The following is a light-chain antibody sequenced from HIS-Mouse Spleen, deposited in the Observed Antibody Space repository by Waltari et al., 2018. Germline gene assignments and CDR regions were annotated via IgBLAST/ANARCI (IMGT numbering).Light chain of an antibody. Sequence: QSALTQPRSVSGSPGQSVTISCTGTSSDVGGYNYVSWYQQHPGKAPKLMVYDVSKRPSGGPDRFSGSKSGNTASLTISVLQAEDEADYYCCSYAGSYTFEVVFGGGTKLTFL. CDR1: SSDVGGYNY. CDR2: DVS. J-gene: IGLJ2*01. V-gene: IGLV2-11*01. CDR3: CSYAGSYTFEVV.